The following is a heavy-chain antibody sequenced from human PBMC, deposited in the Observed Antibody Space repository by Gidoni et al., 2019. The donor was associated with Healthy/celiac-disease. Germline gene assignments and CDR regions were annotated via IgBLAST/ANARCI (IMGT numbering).Heavy chain of an antibody. V-gene: IGHV3-48*03. CDR2: ISSSGSTI. J-gene: IGHJ4*02. CDR3: AIRGERGDILTGGIDY. Sequence: EVQLVESGGGLVQPGGYLRLSCAASGFTFSRSEMNWVRQAPGKGLEWVSYISSSGSTIYYADSVKGRFTISRDNAKNSLYLQMNSLRAEDTAVYYCAIRGERGDILTGGIDYWGQGTLVTVSS. D-gene: IGHD3-9*01. CDR1: GFTFSRSE.